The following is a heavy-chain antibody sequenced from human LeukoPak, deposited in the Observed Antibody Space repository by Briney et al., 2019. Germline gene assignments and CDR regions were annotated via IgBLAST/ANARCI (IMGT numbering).Heavy chain of an antibody. V-gene: IGHV1-69*13. CDR3: ARDVLRMYSSKQSPISGLNWFDP. CDR1: GGTFSSYA. J-gene: IGHJ5*02. CDR2: IIPIFGTA. Sequence: GASVKVSCKASGGTFSSYAISWVRQAPGQGLEWMGGIIPIFGTANYAQKFQGRVTITADESTSTAYMELSSLRSEDTAVYYCARDVLRMYSSKQSPISGLNWFDPWGQGTLVTVSS. D-gene: IGHD6-13*01.